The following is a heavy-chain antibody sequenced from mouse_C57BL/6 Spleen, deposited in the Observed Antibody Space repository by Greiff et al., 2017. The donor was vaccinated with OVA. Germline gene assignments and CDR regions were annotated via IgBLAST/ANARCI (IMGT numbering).Heavy chain of an antibody. D-gene: IGHD2-4*01. CDR3: ARSVYYDYEGFAY. Sequence: QVQLQQSGAELARPGASVQMSCKASGYTFTSYTMHWVKQRPGQGLEWIGYINPSSGYTKYNQKFKDKATLTADKSSSTAYMQLSSLTSEDSAVYYCARSVYYDYEGFAYWGQGTLVTVSA. CDR1: GYTFTSYT. V-gene: IGHV1-4*01. CDR2: INPSSGYT. J-gene: IGHJ3*01.